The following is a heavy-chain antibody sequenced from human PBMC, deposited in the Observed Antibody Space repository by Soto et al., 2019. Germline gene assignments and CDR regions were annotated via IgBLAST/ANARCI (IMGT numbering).Heavy chain of an antibody. CDR1: GFPFSSYG. Sequence: GGSLSLSCAASGFPFSSYGMHWVRQAPGKGLEWVAVIWYDGSNKYYADSVKGRFTISRDNSKNTLYLQMNSLRAEDTAVYYCASEYCSGGSCYYYGMDVWGQGTTVTVSS. CDR2: IWYDGSNK. CDR3: ASEYCSGGSCYYYGMDV. D-gene: IGHD2-15*01. V-gene: IGHV3-33*01. J-gene: IGHJ6*02.